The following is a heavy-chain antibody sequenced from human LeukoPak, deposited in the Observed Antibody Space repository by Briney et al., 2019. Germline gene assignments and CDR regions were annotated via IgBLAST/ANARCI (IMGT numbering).Heavy chain of an antibody. J-gene: IGHJ5*02. CDR1: GGSISSSYYY. V-gene: IGHV4-39*07. Sequence: SETLSLTCTVSGGSISSSYYYWGWIRQPPGKGLEWIGSIYDSGSTYYNPSLKSRVTISVDTSKNQFSLKLSSVTAADTAVYYCARVGPFGYDFWSGNAWNWFDPWGQGTLVTVSS. CDR3: ARVGPFGYDFWSGNAWNWFDP. D-gene: IGHD3-3*01. CDR2: IYDSGST.